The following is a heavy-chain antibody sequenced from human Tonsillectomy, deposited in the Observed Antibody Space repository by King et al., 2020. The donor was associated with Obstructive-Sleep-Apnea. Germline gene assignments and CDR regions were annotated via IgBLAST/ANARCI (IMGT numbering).Heavy chain of an antibody. Sequence: VQLVESGGGLVHPGGSLRLSCATSGFTLSTYSMNWVRQAPGKGLEWVSYISRGSSTIYYADYVKGRFTISRDNAKKSLYLQMNSLRAEDTAVYYCARDRGYSPMVDYWGQGTLVTVSS. CDR1: GFTLSTYS. CDR3: ARDRGYSPMVDY. CDR2: ISRGSSTI. V-gene: IGHV3-48*04. J-gene: IGHJ4*02. D-gene: IGHD5-18*01.